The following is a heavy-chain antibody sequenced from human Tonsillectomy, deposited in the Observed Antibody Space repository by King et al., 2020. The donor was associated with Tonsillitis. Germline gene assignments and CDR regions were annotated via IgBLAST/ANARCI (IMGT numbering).Heavy chain of an antibody. CDR1: GFTFSSYG. J-gene: IGHJ4*02. D-gene: IGHD4-17*01. Sequence: VQLVESGGGVVQPGRSLRLSCAASGFTFSSYGMHWVRQAPGKGLEWVAVIWYDGSNKYYADSVKGRFTISRDNSKNTLYLQMSSLRAEDTAVYYCARAPFPTTGYFDYWGQGTLVTVSS. CDR2: IWYDGSNK. V-gene: IGHV3-33*08. CDR3: ARAPFPTTGYFDY.